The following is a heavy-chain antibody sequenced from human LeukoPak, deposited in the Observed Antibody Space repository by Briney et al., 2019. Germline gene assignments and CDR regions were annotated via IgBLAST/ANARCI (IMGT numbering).Heavy chain of an antibody. D-gene: IGHD6-13*01. CDR3: AIVPAVEDV. J-gene: IGHJ6*04. CDR2: INPNSGST. Sequence: ASVKVSCKASGYTFTGYYMHWVRQAPGQGLEWMGWINPNSGSTNYAQKLQGRVTMTTDTSTSTAYMELRSLRSDDTAAYYCAIVPAVEDVWGKGTTVTVSS. CDR1: GYTFTGYY. V-gene: IGHV1-2*02.